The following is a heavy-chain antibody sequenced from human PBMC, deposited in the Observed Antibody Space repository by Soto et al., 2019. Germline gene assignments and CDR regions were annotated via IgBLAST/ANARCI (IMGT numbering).Heavy chain of an antibody. J-gene: IGHJ5*02. V-gene: IGHV4-31*03. CDR3: ARHKLFYDSSGSHVWYDT. CDR2: IYYNGNT. Sequence: TLSHPSTVSGGPISRCGYYWSWIRQQTGKGLEWIGYIYYNGNTYYNPSLKSRITISLDTTKNQFSLKLSSVTAADTAVYYCARHKLFYDSSGSHVWYDTWGQGTLVTVSS. CDR1: GGPISRCGYY. D-gene: IGHD3-22*01.